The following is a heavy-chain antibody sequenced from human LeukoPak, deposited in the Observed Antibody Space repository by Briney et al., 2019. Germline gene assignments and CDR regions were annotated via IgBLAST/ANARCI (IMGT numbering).Heavy chain of an antibody. V-gene: IGHV4-34*01. D-gene: IGHD3-22*01. CDR3: ARGGRDSYFDY. J-gene: IGHJ4*02. CDR1: GGSFSGYY. CDR2: INHSGST. Sequence: SETLSLTCAVYGGSFSGYYWSWIRQPPGKGLEWIGEINHSGSTNYNPSLKSRVTISVDTSKNQFSLKLSSVTAADTAVYYCARGGRDSYFDYWGQGTLVTVSS.